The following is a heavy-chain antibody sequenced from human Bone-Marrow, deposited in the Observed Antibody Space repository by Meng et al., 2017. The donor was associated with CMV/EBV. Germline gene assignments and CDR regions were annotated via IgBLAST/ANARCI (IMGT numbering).Heavy chain of an antibody. CDR3: ARGLTVVVVAAFGY. V-gene: IGHV3-30*04. CDR1: GFIFSTYV. Sequence: GGSLRLSCVASGFIFSTYVMHWVRQAPGKGLEWVAVISSDGTNEFYADSVKGRFTISRDNSMNTVYLQMNSLRADDTALYYCARGLTVVVVAAFGYWGQGTLVTVSS. J-gene: IGHJ4*01. D-gene: IGHD2-15*01. CDR2: ISSDGTNE.